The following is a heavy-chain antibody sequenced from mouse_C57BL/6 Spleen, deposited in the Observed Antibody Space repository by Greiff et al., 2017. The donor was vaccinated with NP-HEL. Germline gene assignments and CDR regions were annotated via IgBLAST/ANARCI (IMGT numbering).Heavy chain of an antibody. V-gene: IGHV1-4*01. J-gene: IGHJ3*01. CDR1: GYTFTSYT. CDR3: ARWGYYGSSYWFAY. CDR2: INPSSGYT. Sequence: VQLQQSGAELARPGASVKMSCKASGYTFTSYTMHWVNQRPGQGLEWIGYINPSSGYTKYNQKFKDKATSTADKSSSTAYMQLSSLTSEDSAVDYCARWGYYGSSYWFAYWGQGTLVTVSA. D-gene: IGHD1-1*01.